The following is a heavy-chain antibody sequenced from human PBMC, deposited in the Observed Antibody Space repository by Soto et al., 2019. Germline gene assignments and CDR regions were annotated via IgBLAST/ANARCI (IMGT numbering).Heavy chain of an antibody. V-gene: IGHV4-31*03. CDR3: AVHDYGGVSRLDY. J-gene: IGHJ4*02. CDR2: IYYSGST. D-gene: IGHD4-17*01. Sequence: SETLSLTCTFSGGSISSGGYYWSWIRQHPGKGLEWIGYIYYSGSTYYNPSLKSRVTISVDTSKNQFSLKLSSVTAADTAVYYCAVHDYGGVSRLDYWGQGTLVTVSS. CDR1: GGSISSGGYY.